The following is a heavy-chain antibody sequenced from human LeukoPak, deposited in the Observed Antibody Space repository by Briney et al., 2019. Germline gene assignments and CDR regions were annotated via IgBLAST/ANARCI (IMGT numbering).Heavy chain of an antibody. V-gene: IGHV1-18*04. J-gene: IGHJ6*02. CDR3: ARDGTTVAPRYYGMDV. Sequence: ASVKVSCKASGYTFTGYYMHWVRQAPGQGLEWMGWISAYNGNTNYAQKLQGRVTMTTDTSTSTAYMELRSLRSDDTAVYYCARDGTTVAPRYYGMDVWGQGTTVTVSS. CDR1: GYTFTGYY. CDR2: ISAYNGNT. D-gene: IGHD4-23*01.